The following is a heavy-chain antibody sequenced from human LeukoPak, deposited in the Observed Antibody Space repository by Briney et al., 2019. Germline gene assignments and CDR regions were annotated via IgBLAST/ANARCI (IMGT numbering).Heavy chain of an antibody. V-gene: IGHV3-21*04. CDR3: ARDPGSGYEEHFDY. CDR1: GFTFSTYA. Sequence: GGSLRLSCAASGFTFSTYAMNWIRQAPGKGLEWVSSISSTGTYIYYGDLVEGRFTISRDNAKNSLYLQMNSLRAEDTAVYYCARDPGSGYEEHFDYWGQGTLVTVSS. CDR2: ISSTGTYI. J-gene: IGHJ4*02. D-gene: IGHD5-12*01.